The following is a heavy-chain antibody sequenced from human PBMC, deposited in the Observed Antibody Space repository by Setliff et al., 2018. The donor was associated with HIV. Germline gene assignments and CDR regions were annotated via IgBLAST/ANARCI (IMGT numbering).Heavy chain of an antibody. V-gene: IGHV1-8*01. Sequence: ASVKVSCKTSGHPFSNYDIIWVRRATGQGLEWMGWMNPNSGATGYAQKFKDRFIMTRDTSISTAYLELSSLTSEDTAVYYCASGKGVRGVIIRGGLDVWGKGTTVTVSS. CDR2: MNPNSGAT. CDR1: GHPFSNYD. D-gene: IGHD3-10*01. CDR3: ASGKGVRGVIIRGGLDV. J-gene: IGHJ6*04.